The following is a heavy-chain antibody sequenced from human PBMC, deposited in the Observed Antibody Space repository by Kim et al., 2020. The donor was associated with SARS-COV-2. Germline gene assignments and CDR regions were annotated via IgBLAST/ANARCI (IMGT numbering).Heavy chain of an antibody. Sequence: ASVKVSCKVSGYTLTELSMHWVRQAPGKGLEWMGGFDPEDGETIYAQKFQGRVTMTEDTSTDTAYMELSSLRSEDTAVYYCATAHTVYGDYAAYYYYYGMDGWGQGTTGTVSS. V-gene: IGHV1-24*01. D-gene: IGHD4-17*01. CDR1: GYTLTELS. CDR3: ATAHTVYGDYAAYYYYYGMDG. CDR2: FDPEDGET. J-gene: IGHJ6*02.